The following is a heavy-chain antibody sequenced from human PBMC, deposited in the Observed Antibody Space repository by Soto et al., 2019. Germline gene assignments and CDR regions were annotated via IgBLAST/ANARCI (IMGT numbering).Heavy chain of an antibody. CDR2: ISGSGGST. Sequence: PGGSLRLSCAASGFTFSSYAMSWVRQAPGKGLEWVSAISGSGGSTYYADSVKGRFTISRDNSKNTLYLQMNSLRAEDTAVYYCAKAPPLTYYYDSSGYYIDYWGQGTLVTVSS. CDR3: AKAPPLTYYYDSSGYYIDY. D-gene: IGHD3-22*01. J-gene: IGHJ4*02. V-gene: IGHV3-23*01. CDR1: GFTFSSYA.